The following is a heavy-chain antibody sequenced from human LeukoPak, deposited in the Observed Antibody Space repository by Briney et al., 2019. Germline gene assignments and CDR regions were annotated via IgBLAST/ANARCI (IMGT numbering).Heavy chain of an antibody. Sequence: PSETLSLTCTVSGDSISSYYWSWLRQPPGKGLEWVGHMYYRGNTFYNPSLKSRVTISVDTSKNQFSLKLRSVTAADTAVYYCARLYGNYQNYFDYWGQGTLVTVSS. CDR2: MYYRGNT. V-gene: IGHV4-59*12. J-gene: IGHJ4*02. CDR1: GDSISSYY. D-gene: IGHD1-7*01. CDR3: ARLYGNYQNYFDY.